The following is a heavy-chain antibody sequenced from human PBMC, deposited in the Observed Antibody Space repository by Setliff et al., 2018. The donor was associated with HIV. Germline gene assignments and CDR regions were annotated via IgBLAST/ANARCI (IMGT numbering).Heavy chain of an antibody. D-gene: IGHD3-22*01. CDR1: GYTFTSYG. CDR3: ARNFYDSSGYRHDY. Sequence: ASVKVSCKPSGYTFTSYGINWVRQAPGQGLEWMGWISGYNGKTNYAQKFQGRVTMTTDTSTSTAYMELRSLRSDDTAVYYCARNFYDSSGYRHDYWGQGTLVTVSS. CDR2: ISGYNGKT. V-gene: IGHV1-18*01. J-gene: IGHJ4*02.